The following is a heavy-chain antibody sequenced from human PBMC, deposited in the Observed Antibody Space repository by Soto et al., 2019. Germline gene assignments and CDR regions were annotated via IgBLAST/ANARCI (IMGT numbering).Heavy chain of an antibody. CDR3: ARDAYGDGYNSFDY. CDR1: GYTFSRYG. Sequence: GPVKVFCKASGYTFSRYGISWVRQAPGQGLEWTGWISAYNGNTNYAQKLQGRVTMTTDTSTSTAYMELRSLRSDDTAVYYCARDAYGDGYNSFDYWGQGTLVTVSS. CDR2: ISAYNGNT. V-gene: IGHV1-18*01. J-gene: IGHJ4*02. D-gene: IGHD5-12*01.